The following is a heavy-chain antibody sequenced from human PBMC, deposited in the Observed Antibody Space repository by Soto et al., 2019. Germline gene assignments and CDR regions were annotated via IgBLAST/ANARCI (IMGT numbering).Heavy chain of an antibody. CDR2: IYSSGTT. D-gene: IGHD3-16*01. CDR3: ARSGLRLGDVEFDP. CDR1: GGSIGAYY. J-gene: IGHJ5*02. Sequence: SETLSLTCTVSGGSIGAYYWTCIRQPPGMGLEWIVFIYSSGTTYNPSLKSRVIISVDTSKNQFSLKLTSVTAVDTAVYCCARSGLRLGDVEFDPWGPGILVTVSS. V-gene: IGHV4-59*01.